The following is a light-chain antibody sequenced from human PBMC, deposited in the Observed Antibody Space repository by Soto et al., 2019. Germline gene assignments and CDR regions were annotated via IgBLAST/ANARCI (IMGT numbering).Light chain of an antibody. J-gene: IGKJ4*01. CDR3: QQYNRYPRT. Sequence: DIQMTQSPSTLSASVGDRVTITCRASQSISNWLAWYQQIPGKAPKLLIFKASSLESAVPSRFSGSGSGTEFTLTISSLQPDDFATYYCQQYNRYPRTFGGGTKVEIK. CDR1: QSISNW. V-gene: IGKV1-5*03. CDR2: KAS.